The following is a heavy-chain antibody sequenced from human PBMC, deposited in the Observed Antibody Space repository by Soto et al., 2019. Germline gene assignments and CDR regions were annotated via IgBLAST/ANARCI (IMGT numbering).Heavy chain of an antibody. V-gene: IGHV4-34*01. Sequence: QVQLQQWGAGLLKPSETLSLTCGVYGGSFTAYYWTWIRQPPGKGLEWIWEINHSGSTSYNPSLDSRVTVSVDPSKNPFSRNLSSVTAADTAVYYCARCLKYDFWSDYSTWYFDLWGRGTLVTVSS. J-gene: IGHJ2*01. CDR2: INHSGST. D-gene: IGHD3-3*01. CDR1: GGSFTAYY. CDR3: ARCLKYDFWSDYSTWYFDL.